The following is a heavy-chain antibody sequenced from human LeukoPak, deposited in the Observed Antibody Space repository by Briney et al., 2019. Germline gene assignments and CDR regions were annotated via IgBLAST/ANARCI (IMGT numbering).Heavy chain of an antibody. CDR1: GFTFSIYG. D-gene: IGHD4-11*01. CDR2: IRYDGSNK. V-gene: IGHV3-30*02. J-gene: IGHJ5*02. CDR3: AKGSTVENH. Sequence: GGSLRLSCAASGFTFSIYGMHGVRHAPGKGLEGVAFIRYDGSNKYYALYVKGRFTISRANSKTTLYLQINRLRAEDTAVYYCAKGSTVENHWGQGTLVTVSS.